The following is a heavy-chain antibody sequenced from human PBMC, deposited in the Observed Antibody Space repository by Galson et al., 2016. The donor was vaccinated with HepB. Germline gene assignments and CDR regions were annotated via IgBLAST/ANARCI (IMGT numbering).Heavy chain of an antibody. Sequence: SLRLSCAVSGFTFSTYAMSWVRQAPGKGLEWVSAISGSGVSTYYADPVKSRVTTSRDNSKNTLYLQMSSLRAEDTAVYYCTTSGWYLLFDNWGQGTLVTVSS. CDR2: ISGSGVST. V-gene: IGHV3-23*01. J-gene: IGHJ4*02. D-gene: IGHD6-19*01. CDR3: TTSGWYLLFDN. CDR1: GFTFSTYA.